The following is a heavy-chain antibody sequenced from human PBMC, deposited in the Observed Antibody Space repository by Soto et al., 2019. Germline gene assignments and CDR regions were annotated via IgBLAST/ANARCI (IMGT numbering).Heavy chain of an antibody. D-gene: IGHD3-3*01. J-gene: IGHJ4*02. CDR1: GGSFSGYY. V-gene: IGHV4-34*01. CDR2: INHSGST. CDR3: ARGARRGITIFGVVIIGPPFDY. Sequence: QVQLQQWGAGLLKPSETLSLTCAVYGGSFSGYYWSWIRQPPGKGLEWIGEINHSGSTNYNPSLKSPVTISVDTSKNPFSLKLSSVTGADTAVHYCARGARRGITIFGVVIIGPPFDYWGQGTLVTVSS.